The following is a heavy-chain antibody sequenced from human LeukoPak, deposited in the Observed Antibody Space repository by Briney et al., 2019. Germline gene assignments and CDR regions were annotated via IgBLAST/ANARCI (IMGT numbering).Heavy chain of an antibody. CDR1: GFTLDDYA. Sequence: GRSLRLSCAASGFTLDDYAMHWVRQAPGKGLEWVSRISWNSGSIAYADSVKGRFTISRDNAKNSLYLQMNSLRPEDTALYYCAKDVTYSSNWYDYWGQGTLVTVSS. CDR3: AKDVTYSSNWYDY. CDR2: ISWNSGSI. V-gene: IGHV3-9*01. D-gene: IGHD6-13*01. J-gene: IGHJ5*01.